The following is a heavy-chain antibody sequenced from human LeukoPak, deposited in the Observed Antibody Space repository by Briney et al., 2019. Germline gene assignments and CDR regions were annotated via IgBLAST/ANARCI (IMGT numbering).Heavy chain of an antibody. Sequence: ASVKVSCKASGYTFTGYYMHWVRQAPGQGLEWMGWINPNSGGTNYAQKFQGRVTMTRDTSISTAYMELSRLRSDDTAVYYCARDPKPIKRSGSYYLTYWGQGTLVTVSS. J-gene: IGHJ4*02. V-gene: IGHV1-2*02. CDR1: GYTFTGYY. CDR2: INPNSGGT. CDR3: ARDPKPIKRSGSYYLTY. D-gene: IGHD1-26*01.